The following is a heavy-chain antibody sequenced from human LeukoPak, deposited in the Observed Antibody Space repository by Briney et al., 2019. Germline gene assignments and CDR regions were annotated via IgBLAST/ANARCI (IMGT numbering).Heavy chain of an antibody. J-gene: IGHJ4*02. V-gene: IGHV3-30*02. D-gene: IGHD3-10*01. CDR1: GFTFSSYG. CDR2: IRYDGSNK. Sequence: GGSLRLSCAASGFTFSSYGMHWVRQAPGKGLEWVAFIRYDGSNKYYADSVKGRFTISRDNSKNTLYLQMNSLRAEDTAVYYCARGRRDLLLWFGEYNVFDYWGQGTLVTVSS. CDR3: ARGRRDLLLWFGEYNVFDY.